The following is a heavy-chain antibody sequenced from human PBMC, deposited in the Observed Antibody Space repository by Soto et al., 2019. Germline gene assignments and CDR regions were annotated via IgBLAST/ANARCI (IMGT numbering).Heavy chain of an antibody. CDR1: GGFISSCDSY. CDR2: IYYSGSA. V-gene: IGHV4-31*03. D-gene: IGHD3-10*01. J-gene: IGHJ4*02. Sequence: SETLFLTCTVSGGFISSCDSYWTWIRQHPGTGLEWIGYIYYSGSAYYNPSLKSRVTISVDTSRSQFSLKLSSVTAADTAVYYCARTFYYGSGTSDXWGQGTLVTVSS. CDR3: ARTFYYGSGTSDX.